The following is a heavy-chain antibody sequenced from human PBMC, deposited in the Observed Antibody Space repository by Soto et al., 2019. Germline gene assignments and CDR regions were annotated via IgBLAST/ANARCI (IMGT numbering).Heavy chain of an antibody. V-gene: IGHV4-34*01. D-gene: IGHD2-21*01. Sequence: SETLSLTCVVSGGSLSDYFWSWIRQPPGMALEWIGEINHLGSINYNPSLKSRVTMSVDTSKNRFSLTLNSVTAADTATYYCARGGISHWAYFYYMDVWDRGTTVTVSS. CDR2: INHLGSI. CDR3: ARGGISHWAYFYYMDV. J-gene: IGHJ6*03. CDR1: GGSLSDYF.